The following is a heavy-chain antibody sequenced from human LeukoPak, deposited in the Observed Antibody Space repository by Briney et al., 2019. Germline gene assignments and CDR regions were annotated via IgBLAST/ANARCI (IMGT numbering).Heavy chain of an antibody. J-gene: IGHJ5*02. CDR1: GGSISSSY. CDR3: AKARSSPSWFDP. CDR2: IYTNGGI. V-gene: IGHV4-4*07. Sequence: SQTLSLTRTVSGGSISSSYRSWVRQPAGKGLEWIGRIYTNGGITYNPSLKSRVTMSFAKSQNQLSLRLSSVTAADTAVYYWAKARSSPSWFDPWGQGTLVTVSS.